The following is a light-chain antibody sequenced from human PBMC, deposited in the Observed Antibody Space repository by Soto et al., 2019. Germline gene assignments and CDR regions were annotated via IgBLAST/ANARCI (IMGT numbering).Light chain of an antibody. V-gene: IGKV1-5*03. CDR1: QSISNW. J-gene: IGKJ1*01. Sequence: DIQITQSPSTLSSSVADRVTITCRASQSISNWLAWYQQKPGKAPKLLIYKASTLKSGVSSRFSGSGSGTEFTLTISSLQPDDFATYYCQDYNSWTFGQGTKVDIK. CDR2: KAS. CDR3: QDYNSWT.